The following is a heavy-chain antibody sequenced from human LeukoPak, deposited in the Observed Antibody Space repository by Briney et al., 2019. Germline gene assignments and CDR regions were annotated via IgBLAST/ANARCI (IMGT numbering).Heavy chain of an antibody. CDR2: INSDGSST. CDR3: ASSSGGFNWFYP. CDR1: GFTFSRYW. Sequence: PGGSLRLSCAASGFTFSRYWMHWVRQAPGKGLVWVSRINSDGSSTNYADSVKGRFTISRDNAKNTLYLQMNSLRVEDTAVYYCASSSGGFNWFYPWGQGTLVTVSS. J-gene: IGHJ5*02. D-gene: IGHD3-22*01. V-gene: IGHV3-74*01.